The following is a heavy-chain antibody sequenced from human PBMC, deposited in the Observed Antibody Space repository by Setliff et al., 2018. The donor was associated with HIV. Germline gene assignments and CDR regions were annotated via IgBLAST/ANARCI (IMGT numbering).Heavy chain of an antibody. CDR3: ARNPRIAVAGTDYYYYMDV. D-gene: IGHD6-19*01. CDR1: GYTFTSYY. Sequence: GASVKVSCKASGYTFTSYYMHWVRQVPGQGLEWMGIINPSGGSTSYAQKFQGRVTMTRDTSTSTVYMELSSLRSEDTAVYYCARNPRIAVAGTDYYYYMDVWGKGTTVTVSS. J-gene: IGHJ6*03. V-gene: IGHV1-46*01. CDR2: INPSGGST.